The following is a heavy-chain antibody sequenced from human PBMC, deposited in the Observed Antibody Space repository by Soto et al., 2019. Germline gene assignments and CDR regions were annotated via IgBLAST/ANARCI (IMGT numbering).Heavy chain of an antibody. CDR3: ARDLLMMDFWSGYIIVF. Sequence: PSETLSLTCTVSGGSISSYYWSWIRQPPGKGLEWIGYIYYSGSTNYNPSLKSRVTISVDTSKNQFSLKLSSVTAADTAVYYCARDLLMMDFWSGYIIVFWCQGILVTV. V-gene: IGHV4-59*01. J-gene: IGHJ4*02. D-gene: IGHD3-3*01. CDR2: IYYSGST. CDR1: GGSISSYY.